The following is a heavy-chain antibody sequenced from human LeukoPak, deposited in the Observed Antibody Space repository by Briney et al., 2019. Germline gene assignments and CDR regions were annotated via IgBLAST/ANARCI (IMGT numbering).Heavy chain of an antibody. Sequence: GGSLRLSCAASGFTFSSYGMSWVRQAPGKGLEWVSAISGSGGSTYYADSVKGRFTISRDNSKNTLYLQMNSLRAEDTAIYYCAKGVSGYYYADGAFDIWGQGTMVTVSS. CDR1: GFTFSSYG. CDR2: ISGSGGST. V-gene: IGHV3-23*01. J-gene: IGHJ3*02. D-gene: IGHD3-22*01. CDR3: AKGVSGYYYADGAFDI.